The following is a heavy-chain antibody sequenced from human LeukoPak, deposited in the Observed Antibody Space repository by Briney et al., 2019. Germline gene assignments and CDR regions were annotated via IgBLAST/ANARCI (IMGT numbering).Heavy chain of an antibody. V-gene: IGHV1-24*01. D-gene: IGHD6-13*01. J-gene: IGHJ2*01. CDR2: FDPEDGET. CDR3: ATDRSSSWYGGYWYFDL. Sequence: ASVKVSCKVSGYTLTELSMHWVRQAPGKGLEWMGGFDPEDGETTYAQKFQGRVTMTEDTSTDTAYMELSSLRSEDTAVYYCATDRSSSWYGGYWYFDLWGRGTLVTVSS. CDR1: GYTLTELS.